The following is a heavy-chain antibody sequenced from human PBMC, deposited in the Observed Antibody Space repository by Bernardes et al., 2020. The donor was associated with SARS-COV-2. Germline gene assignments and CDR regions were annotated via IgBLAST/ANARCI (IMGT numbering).Heavy chain of an antibody. D-gene: IGHD3-3*01. Sequence: GGSLRLSCAASGFTFSSYAMSWVRQAPGKGLEWVSAISGSGGSTYYADSVKGRFTISRDNSKNTLYLQMNSLRAEDTAVYYCAKDRHVLRFLEWLLVLDYWGQGTLVTVSS. CDR1: GFTFSSYA. CDR2: ISGSGGST. V-gene: IGHV3-23*01. CDR3: AKDRHVLRFLEWLLVLDY. J-gene: IGHJ4*02.